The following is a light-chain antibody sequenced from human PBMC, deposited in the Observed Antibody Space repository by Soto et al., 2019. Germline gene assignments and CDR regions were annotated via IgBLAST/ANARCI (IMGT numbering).Light chain of an antibody. CDR3: QQYNSYS. J-gene: IGKJ1*01. CDR2: HAS. V-gene: IGKV1-5*01. Sequence: DIQMTQSPSTLPASVGDIVTITCRASQSISNWLAWYQQKPWTAPKVLIYHASNLQSGVPSRFSGSGSGTEFTLTISSLQPDDFATYYCQQYNSYSFGQGTKVEIK. CDR1: QSISNW.